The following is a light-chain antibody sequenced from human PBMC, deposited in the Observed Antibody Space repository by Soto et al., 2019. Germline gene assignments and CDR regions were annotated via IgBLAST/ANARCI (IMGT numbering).Light chain of an antibody. CDR2: EVS. CDR3: TSYTSSSTPYV. V-gene: IGLV2-14*01. J-gene: IGLJ1*01. CDR1: SSDVGGYKY. Sequence: QSALTQPASVSASPGQSITISCTGTSSDVGGYKYVSWYQQYPGKAPKLMMYEVSNRPSGISNRFSGSKSGNTASLTITGLRAEDEGYYYCTSYTSSSTPYVFGTGTKLTV.